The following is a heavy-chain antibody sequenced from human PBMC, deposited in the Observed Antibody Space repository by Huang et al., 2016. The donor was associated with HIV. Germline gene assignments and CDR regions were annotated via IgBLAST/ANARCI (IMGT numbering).Heavy chain of an antibody. J-gene: IGHJ4*02. CDR3: ATVDYYDTSGPQRGYFDN. CDR1: GGSFRNFA. D-gene: IGHD3-22*01. CDR2: IIPTLGTA. V-gene: IGHV1-69*01. Sequence: QVQLVQSGAEVKKPGSSVKVSCTASGGSFRNFAIGWVRQAPGQGLEWMGGIIPTLGTANDAQKVQGRVTIIADESTSTAYMELSSLRSEDTAVYYCATVDYYDTSGPQRGYFDNWGQGTLVTVSS.